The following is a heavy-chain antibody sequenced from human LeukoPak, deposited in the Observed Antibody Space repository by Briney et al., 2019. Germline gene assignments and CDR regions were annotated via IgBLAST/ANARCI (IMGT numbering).Heavy chain of an antibody. Sequence: GSLRLSCAASGFTFSSYAMHWVRQAPGKGLEYVSAISSNGGSTYYANSVKGRFTISRDNSKNTLYLQMNSLRPEDTAVYYCARDDSGNTAMVTLDYWGQGTLVIVSS. CDR1: GFTFSSYA. D-gene: IGHD5-18*01. J-gene: IGHJ4*02. CDR3: ARDDSGNTAMVTLDY. V-gene: IGHV3-64*01. CDR2: ISSNGGST.